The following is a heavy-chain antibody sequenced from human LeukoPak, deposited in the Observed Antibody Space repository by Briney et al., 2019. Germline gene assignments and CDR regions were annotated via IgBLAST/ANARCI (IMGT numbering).Heavy chain of an antibody. Sequence: ASVKVSCKASGYTFTGYYMHWVRQAPGQGREWMGRINPNSGGTNYAQKFQGRVTMNRDTSISTAYMELSRLRSDDTAVYYCARAGVGVSYYYDSSGYDWGQGTLVTVSS. D-gene: IGHD3-22*01. CDR2: INPNSGGT. CDR1: GYTFTGYY. J-gene: IGHJ4*02. CDR3: ARAGVGVSYYYDSSGYD. V-gene: IGHV1-2*06.